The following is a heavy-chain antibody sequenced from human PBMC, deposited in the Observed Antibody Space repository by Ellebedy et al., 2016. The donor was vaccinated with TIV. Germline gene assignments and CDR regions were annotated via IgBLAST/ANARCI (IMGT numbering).Heavy chain of an antibody. Sequence: GESLKISXAASGFTFSNTLMSWVRQAPGKGLEWVGRIQSKAEGATTDYAAPVTGRFTFSSNDSKNTLYLDMNSLKTEDTAVYYCTTVRVAGTTSQNYYYYYAMDVWGQGTTVTVSS. D-gene: IGHD1-7*01. CDR3: TTVRVAGTTSQNYYYYYAMDV. J-gene: IGHJ6*02. V-gene: IGHV3-15*01. CDR2: IQSKAEGATT. CDR1: GFTFSNTL.